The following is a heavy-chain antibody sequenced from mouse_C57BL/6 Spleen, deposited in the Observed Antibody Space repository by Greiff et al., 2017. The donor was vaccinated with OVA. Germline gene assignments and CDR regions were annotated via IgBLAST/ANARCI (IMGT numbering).Heavy chain of an antibody. J-gene: IGHJ2*01. Sequence: QVQLQQPGAELVMPGASVKLSCKASGYTFTSYWMHWVKQRPGQGLEWIGEIAPSDSYTNYNQKFKGKSTLTVDKSSSTAYMQLSSLTSEDSAVYYCARHYYGRPDYWGQGTTLTVSS. CDR2: IAPSDSYT. CDR3: ARHYYGRPDY. D-gene: IGHD1-1*01. CDR1: GYTFTSYW. V-gene: IGHV1-69*01.